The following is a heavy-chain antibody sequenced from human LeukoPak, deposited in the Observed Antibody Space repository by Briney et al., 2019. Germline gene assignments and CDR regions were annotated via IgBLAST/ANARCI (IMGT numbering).Heavy chain of an antibody. Sequence: GGSLSLSCAASGLTFSSYSMNGVRQAPGKGLEWVSSISSASNYLYYADSVKGRFTISKDNSKNTLYLQMNSLRAEDTAVYYCAKQREGISWSPDYWGQGTLVTVSS. CDR2: ISSASNYL. D-gene: IGHD6-13*01. V-gene: IGHV3-21*06. J-gene: IGHJ4*02. CDR1: GLTFSSYS. CDR3: AKQREGISWSPDY.